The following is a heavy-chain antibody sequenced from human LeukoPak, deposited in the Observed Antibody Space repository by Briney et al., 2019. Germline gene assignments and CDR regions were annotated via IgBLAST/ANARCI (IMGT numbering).Heavy chain of an antibody. CDR2: ISHDGSKT. D-gene: IGHD6-19*01. CDR3: ARDGGLWLGHFDY. J-gene: IGHJ4*02. V-gene: IGHV3-30*04. Sequence: GGSLRLSCAASGFTFSSDTLHWVRQAPGKGLEWVAVISHDGSKTYYADPVKGRFSISRDNSKDTVYLEMNSLRAEDTAVYYCARDGGLWLGHFDYWGQGTLVTVSP. CDR1: GFTFSSDT.